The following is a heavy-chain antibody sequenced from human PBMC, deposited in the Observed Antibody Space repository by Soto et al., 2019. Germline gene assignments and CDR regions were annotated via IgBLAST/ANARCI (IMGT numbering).Heavy chain of an antibody. V-gene: IGHV3-21*06. Sequence: EVQLVESGGGLVKPGGSLRLSCVVSGFTFSSYSMNWVRQAPGKGLEWVSSISSGSNYTYYADSVQGRFTISRDNAKNSVYLQINSLRAVDTALYYCARDFKESQYYYYSMNVWGQGTTVTVSS. J-gene: IGHJ6*02. CDR1: GFTFSSYS. D-gene: IGHD3-10*01. CDR2: ISSGSNYT. CDR3: ARDFKESQYYYYSMNV.